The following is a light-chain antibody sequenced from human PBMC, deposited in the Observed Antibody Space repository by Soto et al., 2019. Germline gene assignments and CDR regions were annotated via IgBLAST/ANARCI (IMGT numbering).Light chain of an antibody. CDR1: SSDVGGYNY. J-gene: IGLJ3*02. CDR2: DVS. V-gene: IGLV2-14*03. Sequence: QSALTQPASVAGSPGQSITIACTGTSSDVGGYNYVSWYQLHPGKAPRLVIYDVSIRPPAVSDRFSGSTSGNTASLTISGLQSEDEADYYCSAYTATRTVVFGGGTKHTVL. CDR3: SAYTATRTVV.